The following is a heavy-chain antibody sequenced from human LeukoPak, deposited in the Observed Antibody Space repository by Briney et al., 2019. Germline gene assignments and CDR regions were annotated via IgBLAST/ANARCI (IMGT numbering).Heavy chain of an antibody. D-gene: IGHD6-13*01. V-gene: IGHV1-69*13. CDR3: ARGRIAAAGTDYYGMDV. Sequence: SVKVSCKASGGTFSSYAISWVRQAPGQGLEWMGGIIPIFGTANYAQKFQGRVTITADESTSTAYMEPSSLRSEDTAVYYCARGRIAAAGTDYYGMDVWGQGTTVTVSS. CDR2: IIPIFGTA. J-gene: IGHJ6*02. CDR1: GGTFSSYA.